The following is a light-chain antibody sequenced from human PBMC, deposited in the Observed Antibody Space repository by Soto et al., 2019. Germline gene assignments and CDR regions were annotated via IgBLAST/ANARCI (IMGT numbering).Light chain of an antibody. J-gene: IGLJ2*01. V-gene: IGLV2-11*01. Sequence: QSALTQPRSVSGSPGQSVTISCTGTSSDVGGYNYVSWYQQHPGKAPKLMIYHVSKRPSGVPDRFSGSKSGNTASLTISGLQAEDEADYYCCSYAGSYTVVFGGGTQLTVL. CDR2: HVS. CDR1: SSDVGGYNY. CDR3: CSYAGSYTVV.